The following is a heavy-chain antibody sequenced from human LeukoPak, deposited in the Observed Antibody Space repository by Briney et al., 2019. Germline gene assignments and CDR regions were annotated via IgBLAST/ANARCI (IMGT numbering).Heavy chain of an antibody. CDR3: ARDSEYSYGYIYFDY. CDR2: IYYSGST. J-gene: IGHJ4*02. CDR1: GGSISSSSYY. V-gene: IGHV4-39*07. Sequence: PSETLSLTCTVSGGSISSSSYYWGWLRQPPGKGLEWIGSIYYSGSTYYNPSLKSRVTISVDTSKNQFSLKLSSVTAADTAVYYCARDSEYSYGYIYFDYWGQGTLVTVSS. D-gene: IGHD5-18*01.